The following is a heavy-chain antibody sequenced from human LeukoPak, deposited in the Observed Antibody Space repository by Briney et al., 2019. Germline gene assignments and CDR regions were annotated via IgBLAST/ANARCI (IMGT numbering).Heavy chain of an antibody. D-gene: IGHD2-2*01. CDR2: INHRGST. CDR3: ARPVYCSSTTCAGPFHI. J-gene: IGHJ3*02. V-gene: IGHV4-34*01. CDR1: GGSLTNYY. Sequence: SETLSLTCAVYGGSLTNYYWSWIRQPPGKGLKWIGKINHRGSTYYSPSLKSRVTISVDTSKNQFSLRLTSVTAADTAVYYCARPVYCSSTTCAGPFHIWGQGTMVTVSS.